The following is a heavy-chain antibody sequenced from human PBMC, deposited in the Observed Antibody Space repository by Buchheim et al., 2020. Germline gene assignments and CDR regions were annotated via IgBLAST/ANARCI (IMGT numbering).Heavy chain of an antibody. D-gene: IGHD6-6*01. CDR3: ARGFLSPKSYSSSSAEYFQH. CDR1: GYTFTSYY. V-gene: IGHV1-46*01. CDR2: INPSGGST. J-gene: IGHJ1*01. Sequence: QVQLVQSGAEVKKPGASVKVSCKASGYTFTSYYMHWVRQAPGQGLEWMGIINPSGGSTSYAQTFQGRVTMTRDTSTSTVYMELSSLRSEDTAVYYCARGFLSPKSYSSSSAEYFQHWGQGTL.